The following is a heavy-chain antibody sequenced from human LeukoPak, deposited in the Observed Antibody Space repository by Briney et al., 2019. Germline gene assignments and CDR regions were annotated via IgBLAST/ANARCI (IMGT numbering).Heavy chain of an antibody. D-gene: IGHD3-10*01. J-gene: IGHJ4*02. CDR3: ARGAMVRGVIILPRFDY. CDR2: INHSGST. Sequence: PSETLSLTCAVYGGSFSGYYWSWIRQPPGKGLEWIGGINHSGSTNYNPSLKSRVTISVDTSKNQFSLKLSSVTAADTAVYYCARGAMVRGVIILPRFDYWGQGTLVTVSS. CDR1: GGSFSGYY. V-gene: IGHV4-34*01.